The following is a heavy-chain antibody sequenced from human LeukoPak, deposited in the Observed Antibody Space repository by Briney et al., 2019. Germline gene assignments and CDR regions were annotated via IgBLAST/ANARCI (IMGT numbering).Heavy chain of an antibody. D-gene: IGHD2-2*01. Sequence: SETLSLTCAVYGGSFSGYYWSWIRQPPGKGLEWIGEINHSGSTNYNPSLKSRFTISVDTSKNQFSLKLSSVTAADTAVYYCARGVEGYCSSTSCYPYYYYYYYMDVWGKGTTVTVSS. J-gene: IGHJ6*03. CDR2: INHSGST. V-gene: IGHV4-34*01. CDR1: GGSFSGYY. CDR3: ARGVEGYCSSTSCYPYYYYYYYMDV.